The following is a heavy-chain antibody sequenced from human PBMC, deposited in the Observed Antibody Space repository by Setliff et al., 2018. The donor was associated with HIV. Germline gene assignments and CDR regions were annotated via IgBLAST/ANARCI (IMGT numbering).Heavy chain of an antibody. J-gene: IGHJ6*03. CDR1: GYMFKDYG. CDR3: ARSPIPRWELLHGYYYYYYMDV. D-gene: IGHD1-26*01. Sequence: ASVKVSCKTSGYMFKDYGISWVRQAPGQGLEWMGGIIPILGIKKYAQKFQGRVTMTTDTSTSTVYMELRSLRSDDRAVYYCARSPIPRWELLHGYYYYYYMDVWGKGTTVTVSS. V-gene: IGHV1-18*01. CDR2: IIPILGIK.